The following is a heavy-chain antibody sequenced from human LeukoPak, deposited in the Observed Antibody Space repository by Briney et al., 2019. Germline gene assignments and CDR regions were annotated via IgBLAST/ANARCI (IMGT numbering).Heavy chain of an antibody. CDR2: ISSDGSVT. V-gene: IGHV3-74*03. D-gene: IGHD3-22*01. CDR1: GFSFTNYW. Sequence: GGSLRLSCAVSGFSFTNYWMHWVRQDPGKGLVWVSYISSDGSVTKYADSVKGRSTISRDNAVNTLYLQMNSLRVEDTALYYCAKGYDSSGYYEGPDYWGQGTLVTVSS. J-gene: IGHJ4*02. CDR3: AKGYDSSGYYEGPDY.